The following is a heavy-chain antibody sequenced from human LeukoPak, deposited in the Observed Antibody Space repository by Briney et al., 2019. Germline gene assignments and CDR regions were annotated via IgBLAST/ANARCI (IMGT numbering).Heavy chain of an antibody. Sequence: AGGSLRLSWAASGFTFSNAWMSWVGQAPGKGLEWVGRIKSKTDGGTTAYAAPVKGRFTISREDSKNTQYLQMTSLKTEDTAVYYCTTSRSGYDYLRWGQGTLVTVSS. CDR2: IKSKTDGGTT. J-gene: IGHJ4*02. V-gene: IGHV3-15*01. CDR3: TTSRSGYDYLR. CDR1: GFTFSNAW. D-gene: IGHD5-12*01.